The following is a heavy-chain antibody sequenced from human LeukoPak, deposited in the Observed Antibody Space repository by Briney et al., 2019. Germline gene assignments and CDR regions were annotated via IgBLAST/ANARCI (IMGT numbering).Heavy chain of an antibody. Sequence: GASVKVSCKASGYTFTSYGISWVRQAPGQGLKWMGWISAYNGNTNYAQKLQGRVTMTTDTSTSTAYMELRSLRSDDTAVYYCAREPYYDSSGYYGWNYFDYWGQGTLVTVSS. D-gene: IGHD3-22*01. CDR3: AREPYYDSSGYYGWNYFDY. CDR1: GYTFTSYG. CDR2: ISAYNGNT. J-gene: IGHJ4*02. V-gene: IGHV1-18*01.